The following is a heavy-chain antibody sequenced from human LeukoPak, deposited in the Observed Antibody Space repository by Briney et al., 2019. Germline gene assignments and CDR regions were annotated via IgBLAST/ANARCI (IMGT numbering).Heavy chain of an antibody. D-gene: IGHD2-15*01. V-gene: IGHV4-59*05. CDR1: GGSINAYY. J-gene: IGHJ4*02. CDR3: AMDCSGGTCYAAGGDY. CDR2: IYYSGNT. Sequence: SETLSLTCTVSGGSINAYYWGWIRQPPGKGLEWIGSIYYSGNTYYNPSLKSRVTISVDTLKNLFSLKLRSVTAADTAVYYCAMDCSGGTCYAAGGDYWGQGTLVTVSS.